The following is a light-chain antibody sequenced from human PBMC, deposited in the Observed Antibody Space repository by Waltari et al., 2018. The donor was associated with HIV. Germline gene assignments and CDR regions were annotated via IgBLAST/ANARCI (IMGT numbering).Light chain of an antibody. CDR2: NVS. V-gene: IGKV2-30*01. J-gene: IGKJ1*01. Sequence: DVVMTQSPLSLPVTLGQPASIPCSPTRSLVYNGGDTFLGWFHQSPGQSARRLLHNVSIRGSRGPERISGSGACSDFSIIISRVEAADVGISYCMQGTYWTRPFGHGTKVEIK. CDR1: RSLVYNGGDTF. CDR3: MQGTYWTRP.